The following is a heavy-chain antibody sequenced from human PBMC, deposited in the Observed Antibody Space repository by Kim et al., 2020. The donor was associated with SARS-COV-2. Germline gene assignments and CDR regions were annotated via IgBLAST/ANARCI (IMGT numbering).Heavy chain of an antibody. J-gene: IGHJ4*02. Sequence: YAQGFTGRFVFSLDTSVSTAYLQISSLKAEDTAVYYCARVGRSSSWGTDYWGQGTLVTVSS. V-gene: IGHV7-4-1*02. D-gene: IGHD6-13*01. CDR3: ARVGRSSSWGTDY.